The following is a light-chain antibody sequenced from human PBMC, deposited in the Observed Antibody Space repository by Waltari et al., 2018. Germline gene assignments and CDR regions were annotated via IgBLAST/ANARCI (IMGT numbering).Light chain of an antibody. J-gene: IGKJ1*01. V-gene: IGKV3-20*01. CDR3: QHYVRLPAT. CDR2: GAS. CDR1: QSISKY. Sequence: EIMLTQSPGTLPLSPGERATLSCRASQSISKYLAWYQQKPGQAPRRLIYGASSRATGIPDRFSGSGSGTDFSLTISRLEPQDFAVYYCQHYVRLPATFGQGTKVEIK.